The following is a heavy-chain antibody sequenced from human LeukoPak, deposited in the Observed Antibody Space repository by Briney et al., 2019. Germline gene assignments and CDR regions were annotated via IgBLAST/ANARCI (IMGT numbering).Heavy chain of an antibody. CDR3: VRDRITIVRGVLNHFDP. D-gene: IGHD3-10*01. Sequence: ASVNVSCKASGYTFINHCIHWVRQAPGQGLEWMGWINPNSGDTNYAQKFQGRVTMTTDTSMSTAYMEVSRLRSDDTAVYYCVRDRITIVRGVLNHFDPWGQGTLVTVSS. J-gene: IGHJ5*02. CDR1: GYTFINHC. V-gene: IGHV1-2*02. CDR2: INPNSGDT.